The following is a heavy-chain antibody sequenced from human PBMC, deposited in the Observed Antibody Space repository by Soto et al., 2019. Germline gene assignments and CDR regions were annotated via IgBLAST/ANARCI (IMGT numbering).Heavy chain of an antibody. V-gene: IGHV3-30*18. D-gene: IGHD3-22*01. Sequence: QVQLVESGGGVVQPGRSLRLSCAASGFIFSNYGMHWVRQAPGKGLEWVALISSDGSNKNYADSVKGRFTISRDNSKNTLYLQMNSLRAEDTAVYYCAKEAYYEIRGFYTKVYYFDHWGQGTRVTVSS. CDR1: GFIFSNYG. CDR2: ISSDGSNK. CDR3: AKEAYYEIRGFYTKVYYFDH. J-gene: IGHJ4*02.